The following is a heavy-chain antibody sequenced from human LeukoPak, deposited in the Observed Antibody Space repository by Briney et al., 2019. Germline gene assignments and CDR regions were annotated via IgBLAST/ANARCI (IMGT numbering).Heavy chain of an antibody. CDR1: GGSISSGSYY. CDR2: IYTSGST. V-gene: IGHV4-61*02. Sequence: SETLSLACTVSGGSISSGSYYWSWIRQPAGKGLEWIGRIYTSGSTNYNPSLKSRVTISVDTSKNQFSLKLSSVTAADTAAYYCARVDGLLDNWFDPWGQGTLVTVSS. D-gene: IGHD2-21*01. J-gene: IGHJ5*02. CDR3: ARVDGLLDNWFDP.